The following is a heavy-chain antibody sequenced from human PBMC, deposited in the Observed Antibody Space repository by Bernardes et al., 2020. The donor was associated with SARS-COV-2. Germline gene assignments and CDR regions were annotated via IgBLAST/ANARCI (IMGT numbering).Heavy chain of an antibody. Sequence: VKVSCKASGYTFSTYGITWVRQAPGQGLEWMGWSSAYNGNANYAQKLRGRVTMTADTSTSTAYMELRTLRSDDTAVYFCARVRYSSSSHWDFDLWGRGTLVTVSS. CDR1: GYTFSTYG. CDR3: ARVRYSSSSHWDFDL. J-gene: IGHJ2*01. D-gene: IGHD6-6*01. V-gene: IGHV1-18*01. CDR2: SSAYNGNA.